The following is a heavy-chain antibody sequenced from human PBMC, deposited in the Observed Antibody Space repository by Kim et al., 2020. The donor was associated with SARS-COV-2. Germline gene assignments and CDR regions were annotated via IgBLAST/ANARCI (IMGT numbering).Heavy chain of an antibody. Sequence: GGSLRLSCGASGFTFSSYGMHWVRQAPGVGLEWVAHIWYDGSNEKYADAVKGRFRISRDNSKNTLYLQMSSLRAEDTAIYYCATEHSVDEAFEFWGQGTMVNISS. CDR3: ATEHSVDEAFEF. V-gene: IGHV3-33*01. CDR1: GFTFSSYG. J-gene: IGHJ3*01. D-gene: IGHD2-21*01. CDR2: IWYDGSNE.